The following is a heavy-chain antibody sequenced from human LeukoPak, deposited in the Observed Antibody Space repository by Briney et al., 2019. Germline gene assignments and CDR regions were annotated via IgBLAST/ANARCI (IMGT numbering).Heavy chain of an antibody. D-gene: IGHD7-27*01. J-gene: IGHJ6*03. Sequence: PSETLSLTCAVFGGSFSGYYWSWIRQPPGKGLEWIGEINHSGSTNYNPSLKSRVTISVDTSNNHFSLKLSSVTAADTAVYYCARGWAHYYYYMDVWGKGTTVTVSS. CDR2: INHSGST. V-gene: IGHV4-34*01. CDR3: ARGWAHYYYYMDV. CDR1: GGSFSGYY.